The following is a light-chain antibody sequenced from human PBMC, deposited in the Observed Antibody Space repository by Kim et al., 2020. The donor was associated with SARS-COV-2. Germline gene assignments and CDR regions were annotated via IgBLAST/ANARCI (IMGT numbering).Light chain of an antibody. CDR1: WSLSGSY. Sequence: TPGEGATLSCRTSWSLSGSYLAWFQQKPGQAPRLLIYGASSRATDIPDRFSGSGSGTDFPLTISRLEPEDFAVYYCQQYGSSPDTFGRGTRLEIK. CDR3: QQYGSSPDT. V-gene: IGKV3-20*01. CDR2: GAS. J-gene: IGKJ5*01.